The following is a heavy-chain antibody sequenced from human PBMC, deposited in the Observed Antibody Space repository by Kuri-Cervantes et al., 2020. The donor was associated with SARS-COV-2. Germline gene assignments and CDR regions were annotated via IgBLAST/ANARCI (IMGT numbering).Heavy chain of an antibody. D-gene: IGHD6-13*01. V-gene: IGHV1-2*06. CDR3: ARDADSSSWYPGAFDI. Sequence: VSVKVSCKASGYTFTGYYMHWVRQAPGQGLEWMGRINPNSGDTNYAQKFQGRVTMTRDTSISTAYMELSRLRSDDTAVYYCARDADSSSWYPGAFDIWGQGTMVTVSS. CDR1: GYTFTGYY. CDR2: INPNSGDT. J-gene: IGHJ3*02.